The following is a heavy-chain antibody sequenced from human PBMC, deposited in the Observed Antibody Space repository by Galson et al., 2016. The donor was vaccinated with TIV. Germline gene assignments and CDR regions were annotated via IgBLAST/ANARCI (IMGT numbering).Heavy chain of an antibody. V-gene: IGHV3-66*02. CDR3: ARDRVVDATYYYYYYGMDV. Sequence: SLRLSCAASGLSVSINYMTWVRQAPGTGLEWVSLISDGGNTYYPDSVKGRFTISRDNSKNTLYLQMNGLRAEDTAVYYCARDRVVDATYYYYYYGMDVWGQGTAVTVSS. CDR2: ISDGGNT. J-gene: IGHJ6*02. CDR1: GLSVSINY. D-gene: IGHD1-26*01.